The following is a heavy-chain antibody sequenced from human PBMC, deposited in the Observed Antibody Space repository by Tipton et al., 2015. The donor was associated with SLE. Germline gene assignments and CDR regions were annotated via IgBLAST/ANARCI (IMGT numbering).Heavy chain of an antibody. Sequence: TLSLTCTVSGDSISSSYWSWLRQSPGKGPEWIGFIHPSGSTNYNPSLRSRVTISIDTSKNQFSLRLNSVTAADTAVYYCARLKIGRPQERYFDLWGRGTLLTVSS. CDR2: IHPSGST. CDR1: GDSISSSY. V-gene: IGHV4-4*09. J-gene: IGHJ2*01. D-gene: IGHD6-6*01. CDR3: ARLKIGRPQERYFDL.